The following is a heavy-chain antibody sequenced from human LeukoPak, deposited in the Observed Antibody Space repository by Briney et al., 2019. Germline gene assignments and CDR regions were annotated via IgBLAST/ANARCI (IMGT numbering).Heavy chain of an antibody. CDR3: ARELTRMTTVTRGLYRDY. V-gene: IGHV3-66*01. Sequence: GGSLRLSCAASGFTVSSNYMSWVRQAPGKGLEWVSVIYSGGSTYYADSVKGRFTISRDNSKNTLYLQMNSLRAEDTAVYYCARELTRMTTVTRGLYRDYWGQGTLVTVSS. CDR1: GFTVSSNY. J-gene: IGHJ4*02. CDR2: IYSGGST. D-gene: IGHD4-17*01.